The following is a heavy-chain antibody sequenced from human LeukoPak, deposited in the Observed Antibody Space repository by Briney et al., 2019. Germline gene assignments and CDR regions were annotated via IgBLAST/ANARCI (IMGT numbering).Heavy chain of an antibody. CDR3: ARARRDWNDGNLDY. J-gene: IGHJ4*02. D-gene: IGHD1-1*01. V-gene: IGHV3-30*02. Sequence: GGSLRLSCAASGFTFSSYGMHWVRQAPGKGLEWVAFIRYDGSNKYYADSVKGRFTISRDNAKNTLYLQMNSLRAEDTAVYYCARARRDWNDGNLDYWGQGTLVTVSP. CDR1: GFTFSSYG. CDR2: IRYDGSNK.